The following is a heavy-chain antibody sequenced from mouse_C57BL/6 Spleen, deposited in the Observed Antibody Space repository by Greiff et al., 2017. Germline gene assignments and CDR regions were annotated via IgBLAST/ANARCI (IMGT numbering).Heavy chain of an antibody. J-gene: IGHJ3*01. CDR2: IDPENGDT. D-gene: IGHD2-4*01. Sequence: EVQLQQSGAELVRPGASVKLSCTASGFNFNDYYMHWVKQRPEQGLEWIGWIDPENGDTDYDSKFQGKATITADTSSNPAYLQLSSLTSEDTAVYYCTTLWMDYDGCWFAYWGQGTLVTVAA. CDR1: GFNFNDYY. CDR3: TTLWMDYDGCWFAY. V-gene: IGHV14-4*01.